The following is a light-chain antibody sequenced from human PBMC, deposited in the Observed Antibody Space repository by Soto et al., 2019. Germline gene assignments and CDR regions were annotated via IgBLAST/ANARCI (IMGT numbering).Light chain of an antibody. J-gene: IGLJ2*01. V-gene: IGLV2-23*02. Sequence: QSALTQPASVSGSPGQWITISCTGTSSDVGSYNLVSWYQQHPGKAPKLMIYEVSKRPSGVSNRFSGSKSGNTASLTISGLQAEDEADYYCCSYAATGVVFGGGTKLTVL. CDR2: EVS. CDR1: SSDVGSYNL. CDR3: CSYAATGVV.